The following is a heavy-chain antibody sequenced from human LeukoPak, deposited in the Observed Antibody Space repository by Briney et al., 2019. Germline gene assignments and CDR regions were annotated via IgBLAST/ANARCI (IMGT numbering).Heavy chain of an antibody. CDR2: FDPEDGEA. V-gene: IGHV1-24*01. D-gene: IGHD3-22*01. Sequence: ASVKVSCKVSGYTLTELSMHWVRQAPGKGLEWMGGFDPEDGEAIYAQKFQGRVTMTEDTSTDTAYMELSSLRSEDTAVYYCATAGGERTYYYDSSGYYFDYWGQGTLVTVSS. J-gene: IGHJ4*02. CDR3: ATAGGERTYYYDSSGYYFDY. CDR1: GYTLTELS.